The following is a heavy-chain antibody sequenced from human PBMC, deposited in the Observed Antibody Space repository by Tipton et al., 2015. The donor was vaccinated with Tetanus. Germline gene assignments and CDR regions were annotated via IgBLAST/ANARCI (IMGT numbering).Heavy chain of an antibody. CDR3: ARDTYDSRGCDS. Sequence: TLSLTCAVYGGSFSGYYWSWIRQPPGKGLEWIGEINHSGSTNYNPSLKSRVTISVDTSKNQFSLKLSSVTAADTAVYYCARDTYDSRGCDSWGQGTLFSVSS. V-gene: IGHV4-34*01. CDR1: GGSFSGYY. J-gene: IGHJ4*02. CDR2: INHSGST. D-gene: IGHD3-22*01.